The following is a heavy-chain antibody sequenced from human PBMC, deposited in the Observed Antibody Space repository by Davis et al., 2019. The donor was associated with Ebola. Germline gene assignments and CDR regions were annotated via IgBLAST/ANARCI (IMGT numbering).Heavy chain of an antibody. J-gene: IGHJ4*02. V-gene: IGHV3-30*04. Sequence: GESLKISCAASGFTFRNYAMHWVRQAPGKGLEWVAVVSHSEREKFYADSVKGRFTISRDNSENTLYLQMNSLTADNPAVYYCARAVFHEVLDYWGQGTLVTVPS. CDR3: ARAVFHEVLDY. CDR1: GFTFRNYA. D-gene: IGHD3-3*01. CDR2: VSHSEREK.